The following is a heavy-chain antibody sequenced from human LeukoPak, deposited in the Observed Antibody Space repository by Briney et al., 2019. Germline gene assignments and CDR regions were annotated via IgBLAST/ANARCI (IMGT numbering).Heavy chain of an antibody. J-gene: IGHJ3*02. D-gene: IGHD3-22*01. Sequence: PGGSLRLSCAASGFTVSSNYMSWVRQAPGKGLEWVSVIYSGGSTYYADSVKGRFTISRDNSKNTLYLQTNSLRAEDTAVYYCARDHYDSSGYPWAFDIWGQGTMVTVS. CDR2: IYSGGST. CDR1: GFTVSSNY. V-gene: IGHV3-53*01. CDR3: ARDHYDSSGYPWAFDI.